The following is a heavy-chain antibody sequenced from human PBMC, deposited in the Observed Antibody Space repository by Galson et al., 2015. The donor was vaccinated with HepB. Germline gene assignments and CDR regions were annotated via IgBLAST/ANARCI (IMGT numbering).Heavy chain of an antibody. J-gene: IGHJ5*02. CDR2: IYYSGSS. V-gene: IGHV4-31*03. Sequence: TLSLTCTVSGGSISSGDYYWSWIRQHPGKGLEWIGHIYYSGSSYYNPSLKSRLTISVDTSKNQFSLKLSSVTAADTAVYYCARTDCSGTSCYTVFDPWGQGTLVTVSS. CDR3: ARTDCSGTSCYTVFDP. D-gene: IGHD2-2*02. CDR1: GGSISSGDYY.